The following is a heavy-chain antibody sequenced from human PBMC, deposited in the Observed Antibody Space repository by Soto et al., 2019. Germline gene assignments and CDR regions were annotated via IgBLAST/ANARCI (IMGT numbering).Heavy chain of an antibody. CDR2: ISGSGGST. Sequence: EVQLFASGGGLVQPGGYLRLSCAASGVTFSSYARSWFRQAPGKGLWWVSAISGSGGSTYYADSVKGRFTISRDNSKNTLYLQMNSLRAEDTAVYYCAKEDYCSAASDYWGQGTLVTVSS. D-gene: IGHD3-10*01. V-gene: IGHV3-23*01. CDR3: AKEDYCSAASDY. J-gene: IGHJ4*02. CDR1: GVTFSSYA.